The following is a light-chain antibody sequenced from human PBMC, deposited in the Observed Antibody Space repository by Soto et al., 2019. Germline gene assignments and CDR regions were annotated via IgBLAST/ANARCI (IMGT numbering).Light chain of an antibody. J-gene: IGLJ2*01. Sequence: QSALTQPRSVSGSPGQSVTISCTGTSGDVGHYNYVSWYQQNPGKAPKLMVYDVSKRPSGVPDRFSGSKSGNTASLTISGLQAEDEADYYCCSYAGSYTYVVFGGGTKLTVL. CDR2: DVS. V-gene: IGLV2-11*01. CDR3: CSYAGSYTYVV. CDR1: SGDVGHYNY.